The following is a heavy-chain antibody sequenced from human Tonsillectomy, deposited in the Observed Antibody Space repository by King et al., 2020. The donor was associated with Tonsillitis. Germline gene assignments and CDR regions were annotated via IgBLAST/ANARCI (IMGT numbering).Heavy chain of an antibody. CDR1: GGSISSSSSY. D-gene: IGHD4-17*01. CDR2: IYYSGST. Sequence: LQLQESGPGLVKPSETLSLTCTVSGGSISSSSSYWGWTRQPPGKGLEWIGSIYYSGSTYYNPSLKSRVIISVDTSKNQFSLKLSSVTAADTAVYYCARTDYGEYFFDYWGQGTLVTVSS. J-gene: IGHJ4*02. V-gene: IGHV4-39*07. CDR3: ARTDYGEYFFDY.